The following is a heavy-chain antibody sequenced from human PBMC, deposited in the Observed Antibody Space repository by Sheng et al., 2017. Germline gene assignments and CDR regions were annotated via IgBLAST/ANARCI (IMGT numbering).Heavy chain of an antibody. D-gene: IGHD6-19*01. Sequence: EVQLVESGGGLVKPGGSLRLSCAASGFTFSSYSMNWVRQAPGKGLEWVSSISSSSSYIYYADSVKGRFTISRDNAKNSLYLQMNSLRAEDTAVYYCASTEIESQWLVWDYWGQGTLVTVSS. V-gene: IGHV3-21*01. CDR2: ISSSSSYI. J-gene: IGHJ4*02. CDR1: GFTFSSYS. CDR3: ASTEIESQWLVWDY.